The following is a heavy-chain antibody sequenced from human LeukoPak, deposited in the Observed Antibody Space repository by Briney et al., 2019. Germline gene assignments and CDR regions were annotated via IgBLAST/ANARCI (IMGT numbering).Heavy chain of an antibody. J-gene: IGHJ4*02. V-gene: IGHV3-9*01. Sequence: GGSLRLSCAASGFTFDDYAMPWVRQAPGKGLEWVSGISWNSGSIGYADSVKGRFTISRDNAKNSLYLQMNSLRAEDTALYYCAKDVYYYDSSGMGFFDYWGQGTLVTVSS. CDR2: ISWNSGSI. CDR3: AKDVYYYDSSGMGFFDY. D-gene: IGHD3-22*01. CDR1: GFTFDDYA.